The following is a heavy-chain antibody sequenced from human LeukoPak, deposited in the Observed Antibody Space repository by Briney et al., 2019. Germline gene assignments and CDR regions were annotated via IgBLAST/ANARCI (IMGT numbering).Heavy chain of an antibody. V-gene: IGHV3-48*03. CDR3: ARERTTIVSGTTIGAY. CDR1: GFTFSSYE. D-gene: IGHD2/OR15-2a*01. CDR2: ITGSGDTI. Sequence: GGSLRLSCAASGFTFSSYEMNWVRQAPGKGLEWISYITGSGDTICYADSVKGRFTISRDNAKNSLFLQMNSLTADDTAVYYCARERTTIVSGTTIGAYWGQGTLVTVSS. J-gene: IGHJ4*02.